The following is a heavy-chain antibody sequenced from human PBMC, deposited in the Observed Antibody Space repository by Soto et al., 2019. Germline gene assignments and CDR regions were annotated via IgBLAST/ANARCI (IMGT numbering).Heavy chain of an antibody. D-gene: IGHD2-8*01. CDR1: GFTFSSYA. CDR3: AKGLGYCTNGVCSRYYYYGMDV. CDR2: ISGSGGST. V-gene: IGHV3-23*01. J-gene: IGHJ6*02. Sequence: PGGSLRLSCAASGFTFSSYAMSWVRQAPGKGLEWVSAISGSGGSTYYADSVKGRFTISRDNSKNTLYLQMNSLRAEDTAVYYCAKGLGYCTNGVCSRYYYYGMDVWGQGTTVTVSS.